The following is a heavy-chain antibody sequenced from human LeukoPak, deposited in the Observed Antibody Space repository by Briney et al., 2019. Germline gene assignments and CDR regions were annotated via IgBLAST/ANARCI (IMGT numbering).Heavy chain of an antibody. J-gene: IGHJ6*03. CDR2: ISSSSSYI. CDR1: GFTFSSYS. V-gene: IGHV3-21*01. D-gene: IGHD3-3*01. CDR3: ARVPPGVLEWLGYYYMDV. Sequence: GGSLRLFCAASGFTFSSYSMNWVRQAPGKGLEWVSSISSSSSYIYYADSVKGRFTISRDNAKNSLYLQMNSLRAEDTAVYYCARVPPGVLEWLGYYYMDVWGKGTTVTVSS.